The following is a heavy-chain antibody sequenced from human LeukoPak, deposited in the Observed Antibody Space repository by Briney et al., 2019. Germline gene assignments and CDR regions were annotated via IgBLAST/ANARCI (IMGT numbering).Heavy chain of an antibody. D-gene: IGHD2-2*01. J-gene: IGHJ5*02. Sequence: ASVKVSCKASGGTFSSYAISWVRQAPGQGLEWMGGIIPIFGTANYAQKFQGRVTITADESTSTAYMELSSLRSEDTAVYYCARDRWCSSTSCPSGFDPWGQGTLVTVSS. CDR3: ARDRWCSSTSCPSGFDP. V-gene: IGHV1-69*13. CDR1: GGTFSSYA. CDR2: IIPIFGTA.